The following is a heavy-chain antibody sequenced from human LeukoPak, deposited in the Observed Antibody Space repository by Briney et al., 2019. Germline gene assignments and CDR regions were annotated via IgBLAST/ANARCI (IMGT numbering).Heavy chain of an antibody. V-gene: IGHV4-4*02. CDR1: GGSVTSTNW. D-gene: IGHD6-25*01. Sequence: KTSETLSLTCDVSGGSVTSTNWWTWFRQPPGKGLEWIGEVHLDGRTDYNPSLKSRLVMSADLPENHISLKLTSVTAADTAVYYCAREGGFYRPPDYSGQGTLVTVSS. CDR3: AREGGFYRPPDY. CDR2: VHLDGRT. J-gene: IGHJ4*02.